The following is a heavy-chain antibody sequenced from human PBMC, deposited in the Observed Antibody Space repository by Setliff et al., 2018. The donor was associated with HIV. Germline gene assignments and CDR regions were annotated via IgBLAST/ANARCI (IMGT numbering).Heavy chain of an antibody. CDR2: IKSKHYGETT. D-gene: IGHD2-8*01. CDR3: ATDDFFNNGGPPGGPDYFDY. J-gene: IGHJ4*02. CDR1: GLPFSGVW. V-gene: IGHV3-15*01. Sequence: GGSLRLSCVVSGLPFSGVWMSWVRQASGEGLEWVGRIKSKHYGETTDYAAPVKGRFTISRDDSKNTLYLQMNSLKTEDTAVYYCATDDFFNNGGPPGGPDYFDYWGQGTLVTVSS.